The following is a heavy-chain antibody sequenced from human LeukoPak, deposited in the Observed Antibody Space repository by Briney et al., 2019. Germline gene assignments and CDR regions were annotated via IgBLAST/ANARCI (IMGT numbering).Heavy chain of an antibody. Sequence: GGSLRLSCAASGFTFDDYAMHWVRQAPGKGLEWVSGISWNSGSIGYADSVKGRFTISRDYAKNSLYLQMNSLRAEDTALYYCARAQGPWGQGTLVTVSS. V-gene: IGHV3-9*01. J-gene: IGHJ5*02. CDR2: ISWNSGSI. CDR3: ARAQGP. CDR1: GFTFDDYA.